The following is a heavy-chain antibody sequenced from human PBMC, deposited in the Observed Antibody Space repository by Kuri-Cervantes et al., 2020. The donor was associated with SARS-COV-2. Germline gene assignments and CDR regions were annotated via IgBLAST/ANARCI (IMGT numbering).Heavy chain of an antibody. J-gene: IGHJ6*02. Sequence: GGSLRLSCAASGFTFSSYAMSWVRKAPGKGLELVSAISGSGGSTYYADSVKGRFTISRDNSKNTLYLQMNSLRAEDTAVYYCARAYCGGDCYFDYYYYGMDVWGQGTTVTVSS. CDR3: ARAYCGGDCYFDYYYYGMDV. CDR1: GFTFSSYA. D-gene: IGHD2-21*01. CDR2: ISGSGGST. V-gene: IGHV3-23*01.